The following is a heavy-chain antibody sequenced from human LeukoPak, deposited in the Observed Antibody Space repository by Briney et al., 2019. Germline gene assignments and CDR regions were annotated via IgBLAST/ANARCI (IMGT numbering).Heavy chain of an antibody. CDR1: GFTFANTW. J-gene: IGHJ4*02. V-gene: IGHV3-15*01. CDR3: TTDRFS. CDR2: IMSKSDGGTA. Sequence: KPGGSLRLSCEASGFTFANTWMSWVRQAPGKGLEWVARIMSKSDGGTADYAAPVKGRFTISRDDSRDTLYLQMNSLKTEDTAVYYCTTDRFSWGQGTLVTVSS.